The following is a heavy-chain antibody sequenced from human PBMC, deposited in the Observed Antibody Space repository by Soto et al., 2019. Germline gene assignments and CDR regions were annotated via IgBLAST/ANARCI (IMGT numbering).Heavy chain of an antibody. CDR1: GFTFSGSA. J-gene: IGHJ6*03. CDR3: TRLPSADCSGGSCYSELGYYYMDV. CDR2: IRSKANSYAT. D-gene: IGHD2-15*01. V-gene: IGHV3-73*01. Sequence: GGSLRLSCAASGFTFSGSAMHWVRQASGKGLEWVGRIRSKANSYATAYAASVKGRFTISRDDSKNTAYLQMNSLKTEDTAVYYCTRLPSADCSGGSCYSELGYYYMDVWGKGTTVTVSS.